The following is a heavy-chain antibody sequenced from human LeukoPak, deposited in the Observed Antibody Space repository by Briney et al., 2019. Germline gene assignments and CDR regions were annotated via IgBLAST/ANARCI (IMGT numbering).Heavy chain of an antibody. CDR3: ARGVPNYYDSSGYYYFFDY. V-gene: IGHV1-8*01. CDR2: MNPNRGNT. CDR1: GYTFTSYD. D-gene: IGHD3-22*01. J-gene: IGHJ4*02. Sequence: ASVKVSCKASGYTFTSYDINWVRQATGQGLEWMGWMNPNRGNTGYAQKFLGRVTMTRNTSISTAYMELSSLRSEDTAVYYCARGVPNYYDSSGYYYFFDYWGQGTLVTVSS.